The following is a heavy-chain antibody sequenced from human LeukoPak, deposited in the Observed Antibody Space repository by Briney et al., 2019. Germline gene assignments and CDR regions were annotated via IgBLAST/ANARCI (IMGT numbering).Heavy chain of an antibody. CDR3: ARGSRQWLVRYFDY. Sequence: SETLSLTCAVYGGSFSGYYRSWIRQPPGKGLEWIGEINHSGSTNYNPSLKSRVTISVDTSKNQFSLKLSSVTAADTAVYYCARGSRQWLVRYFDYWGQGTLVTVSS. CDR1: GGSFSGYY. D-gene: IGHD6-19*01. J-gene: IGHJ4*02. CDR2: INHSGST. V-gene: IGHV4-34*01.